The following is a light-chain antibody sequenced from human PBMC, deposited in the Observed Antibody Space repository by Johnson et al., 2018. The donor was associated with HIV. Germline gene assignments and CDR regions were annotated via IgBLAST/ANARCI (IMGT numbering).Light chain of an antibody. CDR2: ENN. CDR3: GTWDSSLSAFYV. J-gene: IGLJ1*01. Sequence: QSVLTQPPSVSAAPGQKVTISCSGSSSNIGNNYVSWYQQIPGAVPKLLIYENNKRPSGIPDRFSGSKSGTSATLGITGLQTGDEADYYCGTWDSSLSAFYVFGTGTKVTVL. V-gene: IGLV1-51*02. CDR1: SSNIGNNY.